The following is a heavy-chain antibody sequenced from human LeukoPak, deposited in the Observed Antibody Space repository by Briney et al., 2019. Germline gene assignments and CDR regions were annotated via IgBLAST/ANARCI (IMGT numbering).Heavy chain of an antibody. CDR2: ISWNSGSI. CDR3: AKALPPNYYYGMDV. V-gene: IGHV3-9*01. Sequence: TGGSLRLSCAASGFTFDDYAMPWVRQAPGKGLEWVSGISWNSGSIGYADSVKGRFTISRDNAKNSLYLQMNSLRAEDTALYYCAKALPPNYYYGMDVWGQGTTVTVSS. CDR1: GFTFDDYA. J-gene: IGHJ6*02.